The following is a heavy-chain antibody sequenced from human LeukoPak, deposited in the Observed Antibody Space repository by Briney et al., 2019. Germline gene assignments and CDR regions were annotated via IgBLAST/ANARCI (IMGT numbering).Heavy chain of an antibody. CDR3: ARGQQWLEAFDY. D-gene: IGHD6-19*01. CDR1: GYIFTGYF. V-gene: IGHV1-2*02. Sequence: GASVKVSCKASGYIFTGYFMHWVRQAPGQGLEWMGWLNPNSGDTNYAQKFQGRVTMTRDTSIRTAYMEVSSLRSDDTAVYYCARGQQWLEAFDYWGLGTLVTVSS. CDR2: LNPNSGDT. J-gene: IGHJ4*02.